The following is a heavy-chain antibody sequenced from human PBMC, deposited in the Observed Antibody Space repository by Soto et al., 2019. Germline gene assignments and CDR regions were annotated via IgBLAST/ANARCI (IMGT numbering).Heavy chain of an antibody. J-gene: IGHJ4*02. V-gene: IGHV1-69*01. CDR1: GGTVSNSA. D-gene: IGHD2-15*01. CDR3: GSGSSWTKVEF. Sequence: QVQLVQSGAEVRKPGSSVKVSCKASGGTVSNSAISWLRQAPGQGLEWMGGIIPIFGPAAYARKFRGRVTITADESTSTAYMELSAVGSEDTAVYYCGSGSSWTKVEFWGQGNLVTLSS. CDR2: IIPIFGPA.